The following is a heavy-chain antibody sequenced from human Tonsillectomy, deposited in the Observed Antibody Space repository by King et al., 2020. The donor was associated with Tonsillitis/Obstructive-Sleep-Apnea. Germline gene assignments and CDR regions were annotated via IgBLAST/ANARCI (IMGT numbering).Heavy chain of an antibody. CDR2: ISSSSSYI. Sequence: VQLVESGGGLVKPGGSLRLSCAASGFTFSSYSMNWVRQAPGKGLEWVSSISSSSSYIYYADSVKGRFTISRDNAKNSLYLQMNSLRAEDTAVYYCARGVKMIGVARDAFGNWGQGTMVTGSS. CDR1: GFTFSSYS. V-gene: IGHV3-21*01. D-gene: IGHD3-22*01. CDR3: ARGVKMIGVARDAFGN. J-gene: IGHJ3*02.